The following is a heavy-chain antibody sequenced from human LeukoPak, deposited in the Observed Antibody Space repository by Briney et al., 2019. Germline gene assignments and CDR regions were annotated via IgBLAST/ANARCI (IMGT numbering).Heavy chain of an antibody. CDR2: IIPIFGTA. J-gene: IGHJ6*03. CDR3: ARAKEVVTIDYYYYMDV. D-gene: IGHD4-23*01. Sequence: ASVKVSCKASGGTFSSYAISWVRQAPGQGLEWMGGIIPIFGTANYAQKFQGRVTITTDESTSTAYMELSSLRSEDTAVYYCARAKEVVTIDYYYYMDVWGKGTTVTVSS. V-gene: IGHV1-69*05. CDR1: GGTFSSYA.